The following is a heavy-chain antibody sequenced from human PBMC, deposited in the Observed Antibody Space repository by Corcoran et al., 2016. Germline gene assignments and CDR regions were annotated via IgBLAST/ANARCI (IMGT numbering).Heavy chain of an antibody. CDR3: AKDGGITTDAFDI. CDR2: ISYDGSNK. V-gene: IGHV3-30*18. J-gene: IGHJ3*02. D-gene: IGHD3-10*01. Sequence: QVLLVASGGVVVHPGRSLRLSCAASGFTFSSYGRLWFLQAPAKGLVWVAVISYDGSNKYYAESVKGRVTISRDNSKNTLYLQMNSLRAVDTAVYYCAKDGGITTDAFDIWGQVTMVTVSS. CDR1: GFTFSSYG.